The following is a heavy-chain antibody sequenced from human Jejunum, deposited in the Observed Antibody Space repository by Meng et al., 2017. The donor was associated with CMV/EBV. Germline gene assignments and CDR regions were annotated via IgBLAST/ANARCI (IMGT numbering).Heavy chain of an antibody. V-gene: IGHV3-48*03. CDR3: VRLDLAAFYS. CDR2: ITGVTNII. CDR1: GFTFSTSA. J-gene: IGHJ5*02. D-gene: IGHD3-3*02. Sequence: CEASGFTFSTSAMTWVRQAPGKGLEWIAYITGVTNIIYYADSVKGRFTISRDNAKSSLYLQMNDLRAEDTAVYYCVRLDLAAFYSWGQGALVTV.